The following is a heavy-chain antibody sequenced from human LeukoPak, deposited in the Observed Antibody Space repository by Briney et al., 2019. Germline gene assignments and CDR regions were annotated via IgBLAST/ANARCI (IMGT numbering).Heavy chain of an antibody. V-gene: IGHV4-4*07. CDR1: GGSISSYY. CDR2: IYTSGST. D-gene: IGHD3-3*01. Sequence: SETLSLTCTVSGGSISSYYWSWVRQPAGKGREWIGRIYTSGSTKYNTSLTSRVTMSVDTSKNQFSLTLSSVTAADTAVYYCARSSNDFWSGYYDLNWFDPWGQGTLVTVSS. CDR3: ARSSNDFWSGYYDLNWFDP. J-gene: IGHJ5*02.